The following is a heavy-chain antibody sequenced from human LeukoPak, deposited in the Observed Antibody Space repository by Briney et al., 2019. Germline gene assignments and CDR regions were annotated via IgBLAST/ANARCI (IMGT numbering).Heavy chain of an antibody. V-gene: IGHV1-69*04. Sequence: ASVNVSCKASVGTFSSYAISWVRQAPGQGLEWMGRIIPILGIANYAQKFQGRVTITADKSTSTAYMELSSLRSEDTAGYYCARDGVSPMVATAGWFDPWGQGTLVTVSS. CDR2: IIPILGIA. J-gene: IGHJ5*02. CDR1: VGTFSSYA. D-gene: IGHD5-12*01. CDR3: ARDGVSPMVATAGWFDP.